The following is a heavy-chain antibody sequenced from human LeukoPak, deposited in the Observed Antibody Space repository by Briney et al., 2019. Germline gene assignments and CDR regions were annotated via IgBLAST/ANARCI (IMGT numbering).Heavy chain of an antibody. Sequence: GGSLRLSCAASGFTFDDYAMHWVRQAPGKGLEWVSGISWNSGSIGYADSVKGRFTISRDNAKNSLYLQMNSLRAEDSALYYCAKDQIRTGYSYGQNFDYWGQGTLVTVSS. D-gene: IGHD5-18*01. CDR3: AKDQIRTGYSYGQNFDY. V-gene: IGHV3-9*01. J-gene: IGHJ4*02. CDR1: GFTFDDYA. CDR2: ISWNSGSI.